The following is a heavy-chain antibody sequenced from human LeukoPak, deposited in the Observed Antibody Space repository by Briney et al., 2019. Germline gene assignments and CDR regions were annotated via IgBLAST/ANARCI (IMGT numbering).Heavy chain of an antibody. D-gene: IGHD3-16*01. CDR3: ARALSDYDQSFGGFDY. CDR1: GYTFTGYY. CDR2: INPNSGGT. V-gene: IGHV1-2*06. J-gene: IGHJ4*02. Sequence: ASVKVFCKASGYTFTGYYMNWVRRDPGEELEWMGRINPNSGGTNYAQKFQGRVTMTRDTSISTAYMELSRLRSDDTAVYYCARALSDYDQSFGGFDYWGQGTLVTVSS.